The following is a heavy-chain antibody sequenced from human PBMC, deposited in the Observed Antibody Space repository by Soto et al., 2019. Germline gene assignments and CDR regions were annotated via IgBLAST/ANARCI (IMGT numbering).Heavy chain of an antibody. CDR2: ISSSSSYI. V-gene: IGHV3-21*01. CDR3: ARDIISWFGELLGAFDI. D-gene: IGHD3-10*01. J-gene: IGHJ3*02. CDR1: GFTFSSYS. Sequence: LRLSCAASGFTFSSYSMNWVRQAPGKGLEWVSSISSSSSYIYYADSVKGRFTISRDNAKNSLYLQMNSLRAEDTAVYYCARDIISWFGELLGAFDIWGQGTMVTVSS.